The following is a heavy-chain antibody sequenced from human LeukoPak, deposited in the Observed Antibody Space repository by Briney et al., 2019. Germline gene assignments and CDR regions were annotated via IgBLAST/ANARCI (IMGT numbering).Heavy chain of an antibody. V-gene: IGHV4-59*12. J-gene: IGHJ4*02. CDR2: TSYRGFT. D-gene: IGHD6-13*01. CDR3: ARDFSSAWFFI. Sequence: LRLSCAASGFTFTDYYMSWIRQPPGKGLEWIGTTSYRGFTYYNPSLKSRVTMALDTSKNQFSLRVNSVTAADTAVYYCARDFSSAWFFIWGRGTLVTVSS. CDR1: GFTFTDYY.